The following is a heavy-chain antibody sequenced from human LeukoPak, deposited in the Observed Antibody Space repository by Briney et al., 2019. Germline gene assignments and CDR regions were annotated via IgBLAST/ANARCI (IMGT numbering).Heavy chain of an antibody. D-gene: IGHD2-2*01. CDR3: ARSGCSGTSCYRWYYFDY. Sequence: SETLSLTCAAYGGSFSGYYWSWIRQPPGEGLEWIGEIDHSGSTNYNPSLKSRVTISVDTSKNQFSLKLSSVTAADTAVYYCARSGCSGTSCYRWYYFDYWGQGTLVTVSS. V-gene: IGHV4-34*01. J-gene: IGHJ4*02. CDR1: GGSFSGYY. CDR2: IDHSGST.